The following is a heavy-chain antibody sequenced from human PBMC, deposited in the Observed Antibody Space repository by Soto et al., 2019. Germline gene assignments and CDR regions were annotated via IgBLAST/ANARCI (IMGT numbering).Heavy chain of an antibody. Sequence: SGPTLVNPTQTLTLTCTFSGFSLSTSGMGVGWIRQPPGKALEWLALIYWNDDKRYSPSLKSRLTITKDTSKNQVVLTMTNMDPVDTATYYCALTEYYYDSRGYVYDYWGQGTLVTVSS. CDR1: GFSLSTSGMG. J-gene: IGHJ4*02. CDR3: ALTEYYYDSRGYVYDY. D-gene: IGHD3-22*01. CDR2: IYWNDDK. V-gene: IGHV2-5*01.